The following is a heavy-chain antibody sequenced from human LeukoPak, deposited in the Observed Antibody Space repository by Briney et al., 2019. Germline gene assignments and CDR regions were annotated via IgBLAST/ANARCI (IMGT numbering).Heavy chain of an antibody. CDR3: AKDSQLGYDY. CDR1: GFTFSSYS. J-gene: IGHJ4*02. CDR2: ISSSSSTI. D-gene: IGHD6-6*01. Sequence: GRSLRLSCAASGFTFSSYSMNWVRLAPGRGLEWVSYISSSSSTIYYADSVKGRFTISRDNAKNSLYLQMNSLRAEDTAVYDCAKDSQLGYDYWVQGTLVTVSS. V-gene: IGHV3-48*04.